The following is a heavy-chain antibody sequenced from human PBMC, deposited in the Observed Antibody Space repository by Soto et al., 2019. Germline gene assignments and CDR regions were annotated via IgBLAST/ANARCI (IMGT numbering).Heavy chain of an antibody. CDR1: GYTFTSYA. J-gene: IGHJ6*01. CDR3: GRDTLRFLDTRGRAV. D-gene: IGHD3-3*01. V-gene: IGHV1-3*01. Sequence: GASVKVSCKASGYTFTSYAMHWVRQAPGQRLEWMGWINAGNGNTKYSQKFQGRVTITRDTSASTAYMELSSLRSEDTAVYYCGRDTLRFLDTRGRAVVGQGTTVPVSS. CDR2: INAGNGNT.